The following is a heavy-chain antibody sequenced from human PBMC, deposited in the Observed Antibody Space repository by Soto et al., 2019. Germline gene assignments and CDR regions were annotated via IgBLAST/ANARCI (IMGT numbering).Heavy chain of an antibody. J-gene: IGHJ6*02. D-gene: IGHD6-13*01. CDR2: IYYSGST. CDR3: ARDGIAAAGPVDYGMDV. CDR1: GGSISSYY. Sequence: QVQLQESGPGLVKPSETLSLTCTVSGGSISSYYWSWIRQPPGKGLEWIGFIYYSGSTNYNPSLKSRVTLSVDTSKTQFSLKLSSVTAADTAVYYCARDGIAAAGPVDYGMDVCGQGTTVTVSS. V-gene: IGHV4-59*01.